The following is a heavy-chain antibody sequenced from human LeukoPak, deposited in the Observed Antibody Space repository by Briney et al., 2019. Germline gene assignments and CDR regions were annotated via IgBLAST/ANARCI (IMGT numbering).Heavy chain of an antibody. CDR1: GYTFTDYY. D-gene: IGHD3-3*01. CDR3: ARVAHETIFGDGWFDP. Sequence: ASVKVSCKASGYTFTDYYVHWVRQAPGQGLEWMGWINPKSGGTNYAQNFQGRVTMTRDTSITTAHMELNRLTSDDTAVYYCARVAHETIFGDGWFDPWGQGTLVTVSS. J-gene: IGHJ5*02. CDR2: INPKSGGT. V-gene: IGHV1-2*02.